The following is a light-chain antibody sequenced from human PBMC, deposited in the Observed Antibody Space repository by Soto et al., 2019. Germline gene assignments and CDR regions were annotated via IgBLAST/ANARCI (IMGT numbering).Light chain of an antibody. J-gene: IGKJ1*01. CDR3: QQSNNWPPT. CDR2: GAS. V-gene: IGKV3-15*01. CDR1: QSVSSN. Sequence: EIVMTQSPATLSVSPGERATLSCRASQSVSSNLAWYQQKPGQAPRLLIYGASTRATGIPARFSGSGSGAELALTISSLQSEDFAVYYCQQSNNWPPTFGQGTKVEIK.